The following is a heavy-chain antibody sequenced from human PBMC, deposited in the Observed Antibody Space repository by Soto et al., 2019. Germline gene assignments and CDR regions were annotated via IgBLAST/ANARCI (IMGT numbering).Heavy chain of an antibody. CDR1: GYTFTSYG. J-gene: IGHJ4*02. V-gene: IGHV1-18*01. CDR2: ISAYNGNT. CDR3: GRGVGASYYLDY. D-gene: IGHD1-26*01. Sequence: QVQLVQSGAEVKKPGASVKVSCKASGYTFTSYGISWVRQAPGQGLEWMGWISAYNGNTNYAQMLQGRXXMXTXXSTGTAAQELRTLRCDDTDVYYCGRGVGASYYLDYWGQGTLVTVSS.